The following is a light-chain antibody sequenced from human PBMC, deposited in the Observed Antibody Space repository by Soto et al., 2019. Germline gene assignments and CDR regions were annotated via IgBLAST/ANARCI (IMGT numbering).Light chain of an antibody. Sequence: EIVLTQSPGTLSVSPGERATLSCRASQTISSNYLAWYQQKPGQAPSLVIYGTSSRATGIPDRFSGSGSGTDFTLTISRLEPEDSAIYYCQQYVSWTFGQGTKVEIK. CDR1: QTISSNY. CDR3: QQYVSWT. CDR2: GTS. J-gene: IGKJ1*01. V-gene: IGKV3-20*01.